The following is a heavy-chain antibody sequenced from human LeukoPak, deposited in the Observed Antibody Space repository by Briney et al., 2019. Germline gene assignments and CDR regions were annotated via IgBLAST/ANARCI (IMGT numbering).Heavy chain of an antibody. CDR2: IYHSGST. D-gene: IGHD3-3*01. V-gene: IGHV4-38-2*01. J-gene: IGHJ5*02. Sequence: SSETLSLTCAVSGYSISSGYYWGWIRQPPGKGLEWIGSIYHSGSTYYNPSLKSRVTISVDTSKNQFSLKLSSVTAADTAVYYCARRVDEIFWSGYYTRYGWFDPWGQGTLVTVSS. CDR3: ARRVDEIFWSGYYTRYGWFDP. CDR1: GYSISSGYY.